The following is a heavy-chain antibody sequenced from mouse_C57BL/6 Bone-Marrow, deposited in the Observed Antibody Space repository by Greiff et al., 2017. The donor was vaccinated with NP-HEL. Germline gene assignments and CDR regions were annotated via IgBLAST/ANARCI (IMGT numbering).Heavy chain of an antibody. V-gene: IGHV1-76*01. J-gene: IGHJ2*01. D-gene: IGHD1-3*01. Sequence: QVQLQQSGAELVRPGASVKLSCKASGYTFTDYYINWVKQRPGQGLEWIARIYPGSGNTYYNEKFKGKATLTAEKSSSTAYMQLSSLTSEDSAVYFCARRVGSDYFDYWGQGTTLTVSS. CDR3: ARRVGSDYFDY. CDR1: GYTFTDYY. CDR2: IYPGSGNT.